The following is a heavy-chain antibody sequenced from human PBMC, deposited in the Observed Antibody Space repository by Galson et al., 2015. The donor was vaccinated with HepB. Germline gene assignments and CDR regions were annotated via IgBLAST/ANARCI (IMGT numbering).Heavy chain of an antibody. Sequence: SVKVSCKASGYTFSTYSITWVRQAPGQGLEWMGWIDPYSRYTNYAQKVQGRVTMTTDTSTSTAYMDLRSLRSDDTAVDYCARGALVDVVGANLNSWFNPWGQGTLVTVSS. V-gene: IGHV1-18*01. CDR3: ARGALVDVVGANLNSWFNP. CDR2: IDPYSRYT. J-gene: IGHJ5*02. CDR1: GYTFSTYS. D-gene: IGHD2-15*01.